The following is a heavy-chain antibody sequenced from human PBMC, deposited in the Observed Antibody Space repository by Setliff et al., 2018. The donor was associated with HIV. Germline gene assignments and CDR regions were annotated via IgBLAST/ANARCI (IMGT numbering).Heavy chain of an antibody. J-gene: IGHJ5*02. Sequence: GESLKISCTASGFTFRDYYMSWIRQAPGKGLAWVSYISSSGGTIYYADSVKGRFTISRDNAKNSLYLQMNSLRAEDTAVYYCARAMAADFWSAYYGSKGGPAFDPWGQGTLVTVSS. CDR3: ARAMAADFWSAYYGSKGGPAFDP. D-gene: IGHD3-3*01. CDR2: ISSSGGTI. CDR1: GFTFRDYY. V-gene: IGHV3-11*04.